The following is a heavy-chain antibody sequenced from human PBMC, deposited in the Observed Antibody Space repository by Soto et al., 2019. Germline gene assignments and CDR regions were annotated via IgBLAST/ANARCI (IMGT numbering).Heavy chain of an antibody. V-gene: IGHV3-21*06. CDR2: ISSHGRDI. Sequence: EVQLVESGGGLVKPGGSVRLSCEASGFTFTSDSMTWDRQAPGKGLEWVSSISSHGRDIFYADSVKGRFTISRDNAKDSLHLQMNSLTGEDSAVYYCARGAALAGKLDLWGQGTLVTVSS. CDR1: GFTFTSDS. CDR3: ARGAALAGKLDL. J-gene: IGHJ4*02. D-gene: IGHD6-19*01.